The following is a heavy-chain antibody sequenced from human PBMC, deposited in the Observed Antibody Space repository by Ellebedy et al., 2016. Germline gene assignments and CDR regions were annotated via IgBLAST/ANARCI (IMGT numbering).Heavy chain of an antibody. J-gene: IGHJ4*02. CDR3: ARHGASREVNPDC. Sequence: GESLKISCKGSGYSFTNYWIGWVRQMPGKGLEWMGIIYPGDSDTRYSPSFQGQVTISADKSISTAYLQWSSLKASDTAMYYCARHGASREVNPDCWGQGTLVTVSS. CDR1: GYSFTNYW. CDR2: IYPGDSDT. D-gene: IGHD4-23*01. V-gene: IGHV5-51*01.